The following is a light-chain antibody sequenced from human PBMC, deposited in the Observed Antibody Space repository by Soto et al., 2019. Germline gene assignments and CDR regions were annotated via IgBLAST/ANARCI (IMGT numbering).Light chain of an antibody. CDR2: GAS. CDR3: QQYNNGVVT. J-gene: IGKJ5*01. CDR1: QSVRSD. V-gene: IGKV3-15*01. Sequence: EIVMTQSPGTLSVAPGERATLSCRASQSVRSDVAWYQHKPGQAPRLLIYGASTRATGIPARFIGSGSETEFPLTISCLQSEAFAIFYCQQYNNGVVTSGQGKRLEI.